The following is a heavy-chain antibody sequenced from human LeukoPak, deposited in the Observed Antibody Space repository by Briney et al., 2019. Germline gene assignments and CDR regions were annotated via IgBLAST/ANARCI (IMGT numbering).Heavy chain of an antibody. Sequence: GGSLRLSCAASGFTVSSNYMSWVRQAPGKGLEWVSVIYSGGSTYYADSVKGRFTISRDNSKNTLYLQVNSLRAEDTAVYYCAREYDYCSGGSCYSLTDYWGQGTLVTVSS. CDR3: AREYDYCSGGSCYSLTDY. CDR1: GFTVSSNY. V-gene: IGHV3-66*01. CDR2: IYSGGST. J-gene: IGHJ4*02. D-gene: IGHD2-15*01.